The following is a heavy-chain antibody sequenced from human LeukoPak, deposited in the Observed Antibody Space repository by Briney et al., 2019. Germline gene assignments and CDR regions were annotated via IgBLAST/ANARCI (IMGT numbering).Heavy chain of an antibody. CDR2: MNPNSGNT. Sequence: GASVKVSCKASGYTFTGFYIHWVRQATGQGLEWMGWMNPNSGNTGYAQKFQGRVTMTRNTSISTAYMELSSLRSEDTAVYYCARNSWEGWYHYWGQGTLVTVSS. V-gene: IGHV1-8*02. D-gene: IGHD6-19*01. CDR3: ARNSWEGWYHY. CDR1: GYTFTGFY. J-gene: IGHJ4*02.